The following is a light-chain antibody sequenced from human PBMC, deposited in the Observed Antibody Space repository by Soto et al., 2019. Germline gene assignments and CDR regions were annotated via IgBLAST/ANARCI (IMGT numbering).Light chain of an antibody. Sequence: DIVMTQSPDSLAVSLGERATINCKSSQSVLYSSNNKNYLAWYQQKPGQPPKLLIYWASTRESGVPDRFSGSGSGTDFTLTISRLDPEDFAVYYCQQYGSSPSFGQGTKVDIK. CDR1: QSVLYSSNNKNY. V-gene: IGKV4-1*01. J-gene: IGKJ1*01. CDR2: WAS. CDR3: QQYGSSPS.